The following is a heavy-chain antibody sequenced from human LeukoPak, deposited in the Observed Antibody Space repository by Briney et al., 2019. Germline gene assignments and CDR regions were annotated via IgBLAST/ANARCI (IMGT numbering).Heavy chain of an antibody. J-gene: IGHJ4*02. CDR3: ARDPYSSSWFLNDY. Sequence: ASVKVPCKASGYTFTGYYMHWVRQAPGQGLEWMGWINPNSGGTNYAQKFQGRVTMTRDTSISTAYMELSRLRSDDTAVYYCARDPYSSSWFLNDYWGQGTLVTVSS. CDR1: GYTFTGYY. V-gene: IGHV1-2*02. CDR2: INPNSGGT. D-gene: IGHD6-13*01.